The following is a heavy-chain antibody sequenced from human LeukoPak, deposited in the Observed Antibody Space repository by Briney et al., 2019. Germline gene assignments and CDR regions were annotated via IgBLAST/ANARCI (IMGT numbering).Heavy chain of an antibody. CDR3: AKDTGPARYYYVMDV. CDR2: ICWNRGSI. J-gene: IGHJ6*02. V-gene: IGHV3-9*01. Sequence: GGSLRLSCAASGFTFDVYAMQCVRHALGEGLGWVSGICWNRGSIGYADSVRGGFTLSRDNAKNSLYLQMYSLRAEDTALYYCAKDTGPARYYYVMDVWGQETTVTVPS. CDR1: GFTFDVYA.